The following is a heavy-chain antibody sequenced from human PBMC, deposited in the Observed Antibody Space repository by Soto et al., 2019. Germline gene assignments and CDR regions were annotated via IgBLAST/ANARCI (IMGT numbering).Heavy chain of an antibody. CDR2: FFSDAER. V-gene: IGHV2-26*01. CDR3: ARMDGDYNYYGLDV. Sequence: QVTLKESGPVLVKPTETLTLTCSVSGFSLTNGRMGVSWIRQPPGKALEWLAHFFSDAERSYSTSMQSRLNMYKDSSGSQVVLTMTNMAPADTATYFCARMDGDYNYYGLDVWGHGIAVTFSS. J-gene: IGHJ6*02. CDR1: GFSLTNGRMG. D-gene: IGHD4-17*01.